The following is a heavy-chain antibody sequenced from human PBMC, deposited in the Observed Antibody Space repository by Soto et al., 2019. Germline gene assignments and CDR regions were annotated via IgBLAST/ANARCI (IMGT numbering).Heavy chain of an antibody. V-gene: IGHV1-2*04. CDR2: INPTSGGT. D-gene: IGHD1-26*01. CDR1: GYNFTGYY. J-gene: IGHJ4*02. CDR3: ARVAELGATTRDLDY. Sequence: ASVKVSCKASGYNFTGYYMHWVRQAPGHGLEWMGWINPTSGGTNYAKGFQGWFTMTRDTSISKAELELSRLRSDDTAVYYCARVAELGATTRDLDYWGQGTLVTVSS.